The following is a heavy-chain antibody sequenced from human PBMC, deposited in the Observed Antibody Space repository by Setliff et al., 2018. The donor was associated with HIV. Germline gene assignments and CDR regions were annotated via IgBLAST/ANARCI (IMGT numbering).Heavy chain of an antibody. V-gene: IGHV4-34*01. D-gene: IGHD6-19*01. CDR1: GGSLSDHY. J-gene: IGHJ4*02. CDR3: ARDPSSSGWSEGLYYFDS. CDR2: INHSGST. Sequence: SETLSLTCAVYGGSLSDHYWSWIRQPPGKGLEWIGEINHSGSTNYNPSLKSRVSISVDTSKNQFSLRLSSVTAADTAVYYCARDPSSSGWSEGLYYFDSWGRGTLVTVSS.